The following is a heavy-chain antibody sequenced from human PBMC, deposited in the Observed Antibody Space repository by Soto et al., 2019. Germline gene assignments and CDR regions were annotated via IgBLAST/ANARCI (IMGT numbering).Heavy chain of an antibody. J-gene: IGHJ4*02. Sequence: EVQLVESGGGLGKPGGSLRLSCAASGFSFSNYGMSWVRQAPGKGLEWVSSISSSGTYMFYAEGRFTIPRDNAKNSLYLQMNSLTAEDTAVYYCARGVGFCSSSNCSPGYYFDYWGQGTLVTVSS. CDR1: GFSFSNYG. CDR3: ARGVGFCSSSNCSPGYYFDY. V-gene: IGHV3-21*01. CDR2: ISSSGTYM. D-gene: IGHD2-2*03.